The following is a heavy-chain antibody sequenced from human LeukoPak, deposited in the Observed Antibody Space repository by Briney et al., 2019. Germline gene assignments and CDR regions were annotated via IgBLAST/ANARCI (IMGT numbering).Heavy chain of an antibody. V-gene: IGHV3-43*02. J-gene: IGHJ4*02. CDR1: GFTFDDYA. CDR2: ISGDGGST. CDR3: ARKHLESSSWYLPFDY. D-gene: IGHD6-13*01. Sequence: GGSLRLSCAASGFTFDDYAMHWVRQAPGKGLERVSLISGDGGSTYYADSVKGRFTISRDNSKNSLYLQMNSLRTEDTALYYCARKHLESSSWYLPFDYWGQGTLVTVSS.